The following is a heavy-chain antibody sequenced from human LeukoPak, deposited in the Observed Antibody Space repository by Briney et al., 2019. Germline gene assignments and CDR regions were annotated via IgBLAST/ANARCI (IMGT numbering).Heavy chain of an antibody. D-gene: IGHD6-13*01. CDR2: IKQDGSEK. CDR1: GFTFSSYW. CDR3: ARVRDSSWYRDDAFDI. J-gene: IGHJ3*02. Sequence: PGGSLRLSCGASGFTFSSYWMSWFGQAPGKGLEWVANIKQDGSEKYYVDSVKGRFTISRDNSKNTLYLQMNSLRAEDTAVYYCARVRDSSWYRDDAFDIWGQGTMVTVSS. V-gene: IGHV3-7*01.